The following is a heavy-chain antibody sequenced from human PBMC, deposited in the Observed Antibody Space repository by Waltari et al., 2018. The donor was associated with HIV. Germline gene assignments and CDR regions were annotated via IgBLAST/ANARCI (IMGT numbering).Heavy chain of an antibody. J-gene: IGHJ3*02. CDR1: GGTFSSYA. CDR2: IIPIFGTA. V-gene: IGHV1-69*01. Sequence: QVQLVQSGAEVKKPGSSVKVSCKASGGTFSSYAISWVRQAPGQGLEWMGGIIPIFGTANYAQKFQGRVTITADESTSTAYMELSSLRSEDTAVYYCARGPEGIAVAYTYAFDIWGQGTMVTVSS. CDR3: ARGPEGIAVAYTYAFDI. D-gene: IGHD6-19*01.